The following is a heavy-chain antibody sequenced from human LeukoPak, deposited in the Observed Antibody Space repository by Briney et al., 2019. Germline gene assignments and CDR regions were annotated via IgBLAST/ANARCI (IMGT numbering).Heavy chain of an antibody. J-gene: IGHJ5*02. D-gene: IGHD5-24*01. CDR3: ARGAEMATTTFDP. Sequence: PSETLSLTCAVYGGSFSGYYWSWIRQPPGKGLEWIGEINHSGSTNYNPSLKSRVTISVDTSKNQFSLKLGSVTAADTAVYYCARGAEMATTTFDPWGQGTLVTVSS. V-gene: IGHV4-34*01. CDR1: GGSFSGYY. CDR2: INHSGST.